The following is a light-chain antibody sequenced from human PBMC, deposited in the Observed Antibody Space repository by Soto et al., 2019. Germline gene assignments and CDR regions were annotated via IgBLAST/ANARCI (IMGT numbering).Light chain of an antibody. Sequence: QSVLTQPRSVSGSPGQSVTISCTGTSSDVGGYHYVSWYQHHPGKAPKLVIFDVNRRPSGVPHRFSGSKSDNTASLTISGLQAEDEADYYCSAYSSNGSLIFGPGTKVTVL. J-gene: IGLJ1*01. CDR2: DVN. CDR1: SSDVGGYHY. V-gene: IGLV2-11*01. CDR3: SAYSSNGSLI.